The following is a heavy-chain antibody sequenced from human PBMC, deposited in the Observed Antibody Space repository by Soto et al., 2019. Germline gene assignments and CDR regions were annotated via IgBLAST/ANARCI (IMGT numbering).Heavy chain of an antibody. V-gene: IGHV1-46*01. Sequence: VEVSCKASGYTFINYYMHWVRQAPGQGLEWMGIINPSGGSTSYAQKFQGRVTMTRDTSTSTVYMELSSLRSEDTAVYYCARDDYGDYGMDVWGQGTTVTVSS. CDR1: GYTFINYY. CDR2: INPSGGST. CDR3: ARDDYGDYGMDV. J-gene: IGHJ6*02. D-gene: IGHD4-17*01.